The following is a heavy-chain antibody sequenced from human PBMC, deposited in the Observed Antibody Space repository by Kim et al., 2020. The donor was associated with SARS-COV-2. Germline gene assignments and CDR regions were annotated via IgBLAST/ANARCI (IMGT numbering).Heavy chain of an antibody. CDR3: ARVSNYGDYYYDS. D-gene: IGHD4-17*01. V-gene: IGHV3-21*06. J-gene: IGHJ4*02. Sequence: GGSLRLSCAASGFTFSDFSFNWVRQAPGKGLEWVASISTGGGFYIYYADSVKGRFTISRDKAKSSVYLQMNSLRAEDTSVYYCARVSNYGDYYYDSWGQGTLVTVSS. CDR2: ISTGGGFYI. CDR1: GFTFSDFS.